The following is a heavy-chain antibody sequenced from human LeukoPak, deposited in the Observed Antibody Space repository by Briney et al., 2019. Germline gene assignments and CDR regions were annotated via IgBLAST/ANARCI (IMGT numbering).Heavy chain of an antibody. CDR3: AKDGVSGSCFDY. CDR1: GFTFSSYG. V-gene: IGHV3-33*06. D-gene: IGHD3-10*01. J-gene: IGHJ4*02. CDR2: IWYDGSNK. Sequence: GRSLRLSCAASGFTFSSYGMHWVRQAPGKGLEWVAVIWYDGSNKYYADSVKGRFTISRDNSKNTLYLQMNSLRAEDTAVYYCAKDGVSGSCFDYWGQGTLVTVSS.